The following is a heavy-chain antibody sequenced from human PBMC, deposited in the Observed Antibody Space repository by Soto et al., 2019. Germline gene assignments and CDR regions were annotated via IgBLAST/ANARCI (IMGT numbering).Heavy chain of an antibody. CDR1: GYTFTSYG. Sequence: ASVKVSCQASGYTFTSYGISWVRQAPGQGLEWMGWISAYNGNTNYAQKLQGRVTMTTDTSTSTAYMELRSLRSDDTAMYYCARFLVRGVMDYYYYYYYMDVWGKGTTVTVSS. CDR2: ISAYNGNT. J-gene: IGHJ6*03. V-gene: IGHV1-18*01. CDR3: ARFLVRGVMDYYYYYYYMDV. D-gene: IGHD3-10*01.